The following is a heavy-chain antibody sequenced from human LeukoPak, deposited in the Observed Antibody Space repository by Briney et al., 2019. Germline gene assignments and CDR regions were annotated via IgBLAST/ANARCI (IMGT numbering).Heavy chain of an antibody. Sequence: PGGSLRLSCAASRFTFRNYAMHWVRQAPGKGLEWVAVISYDGSNKYCADSVKGRFTISRDNSKNTLYLQMNSLTTEDTAIHYCARGPKYSSSWDRQYNWFDPWGQGTLVTVSS. CDR3: ARGPKYSSSWDRQYNWFDP. V-gene: IGHV3-30*04. J-gene: IGHJ5*02. D-gene: IGHD6-13*01. CDR1: RFTFRNYA. CDR2: ISYDGSNK.